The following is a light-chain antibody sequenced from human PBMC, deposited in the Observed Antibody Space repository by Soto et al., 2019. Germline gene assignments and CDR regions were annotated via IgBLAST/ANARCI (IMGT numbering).Light chain of an antibody. J-gene: IGKJ1*01. CDR1: QRIGTF. V-gene: IGKV1-39*01. Sequence: DIQVTQSPSSLSASVGDSVTITCRTSQRIGTFVNWYRQRQGRAPKLLIYSASTLQSGVPSRFSAGGSGTDFTLTITSLQPEDSATYYCQLSNNVWTFGQGTKVDIK. CDR3: QLSNNVWT. CDR2: SAS.